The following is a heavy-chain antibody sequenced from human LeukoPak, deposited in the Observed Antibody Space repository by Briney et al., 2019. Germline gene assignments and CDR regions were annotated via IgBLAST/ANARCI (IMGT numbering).Heavy chain of an antibody. D-gene: IGHD3-10*01. V-gene: IGHV4-39*02. J-gene: IGHJ4*02. CDR1: GGSLSSSSYY. CDR3: ARENSVTYYYGSGRPFDY. CDR2: IYYSGST. Sequence: SETLSLTCIVSGGSLSSSSYYWGWIRQPPGKGLEWIGSIYYSGSTYYNPSLKSRVTISVDTSKNQFSLKLSSVTAADTAVYYCARENSVTYYYGSGRPFDYWGQGTLVTVSS.